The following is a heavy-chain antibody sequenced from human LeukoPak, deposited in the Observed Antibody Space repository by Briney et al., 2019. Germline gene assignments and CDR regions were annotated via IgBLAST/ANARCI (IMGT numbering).Heavy chain of an antibody. CDR3: AKEVPAGRKCIDS. Sequence: GLSLRLSCAASGFTFSSYAMSWVRHAPCKWLEWVSGMTGSCSFIYYADSVKGRFTISRRMSNGTLFVQMKGLRAEYTALYYCAKEVPAGRKCIDSRGQASLVTVSS. D-gene: IGHD6-6*01. CDR2: MTGSCSFI. J-gene: IGHJ4*02. CDR1: GFTFSSYA. V-gene: IGHV3-23*01.